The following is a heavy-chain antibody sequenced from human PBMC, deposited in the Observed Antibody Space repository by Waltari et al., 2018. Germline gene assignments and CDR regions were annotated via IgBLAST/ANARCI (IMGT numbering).Heavy chain of an antibody. V-gene: IGHV4-39*07. CDR2: IYYSGST. J-gene: IGHJ5*02. CDR1: GCSISSSSYY. D-gene: IGHD4-17*01. CDR3: ARGQPYGDSSGWFDP. Sequence: QLQLQESGPGLVKPSETLSLTCTVSGCSISSSSYYWGWLRPPPGKGLEWIGSIYYSGSTYYNPSLKSRVTISVDTSKNQFSLKLSSVTAADTAVYYCARGQPYGDSSGWFDPWGQGTLVTVSS.